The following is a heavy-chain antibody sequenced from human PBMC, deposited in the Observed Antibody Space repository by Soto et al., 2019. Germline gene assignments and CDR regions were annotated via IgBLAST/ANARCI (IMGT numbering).Heavy chain of an antibody. J-gene: IGHJ6*02. V-gene: IGHV1-69*13. CDR3: ASKILTRRRNSGYEEGPGMDV. D-gene: IGHD5-12*01. CDR2: IIPIFGTA. CDR1: GGTFSSYA. Sequence: SVKVSCKASGGTFSSYAISWVRQAPGQGLEWMGGIIPIFGTANYAQKFQGRVTITADESTSTAYMELSSLRSEDTAVYYCASKILTRRRNSGYEEGPGMDVWGQGTTVTVSS.